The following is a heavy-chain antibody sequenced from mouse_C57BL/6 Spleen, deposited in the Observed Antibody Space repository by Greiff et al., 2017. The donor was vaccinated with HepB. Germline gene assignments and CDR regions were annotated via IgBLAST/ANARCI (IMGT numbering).Heavy chain of an antibody. CDR1: GYAFSSYW. CDR2: IYPGDGDT. Sequence: VQLQQSGAELVKPGASVKISCKASGYAFSSYWMNWVKQRPGKGLEWIGQIYPGDGDTNYNGKFKGKATLTADKSSSTAYMQLSSLTSEDSAVYFCARVSNFYYFDYWGQGTTLTVSS. CDR3: ARVSNFYYFDY. D-gene: IGHD2-5*01. J-gene: IGHJ2*01. V-gene: IGHV1-80*01.